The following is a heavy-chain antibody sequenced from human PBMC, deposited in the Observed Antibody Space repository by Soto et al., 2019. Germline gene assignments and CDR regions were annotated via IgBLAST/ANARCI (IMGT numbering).Heavy chain of an antibody. CDR3: ARDMIRYFDWSLPGFYYYGMDV. D-gene: IGHD3-9*01. J-gene: IGHJ6*02. V-gene: IGHV3-7*01. CDR1: GFTFSSYW. CDR2: IKQDGSEE. Sequence: GSLRLSCAASGFTFSSYWMSWVRQAPGKGLEWVANIKQDGSEEYYVDSVKGRFTISRDNAKNSLYLQMNSLRAEDTAVYYCARDMIRYFDWSLPGFYYYGMDVWGQGTTVTVSS.